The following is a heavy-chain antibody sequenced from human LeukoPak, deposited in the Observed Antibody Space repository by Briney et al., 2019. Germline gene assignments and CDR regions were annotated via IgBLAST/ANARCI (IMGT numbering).Heavy chain of an antibody. D-gene: IGHD1-26*01. Sequence: SVKVSCKASGGTFSSYAISWVRQAPGQGLEWMGGIIPIFGTANYAQKFQGRVTITADESTSTAYMELSSLRSEDTAVYYCARVRGEWELPRGGWFDPWGRGTLVTVSS. J-gene: IGHJ5*02. CDR2: IIPIFGTA. CDR3: ARVRGEWELPRGGWFDP. CDR1: GGTFSSYA. V-gene: IGHV1-69*01.